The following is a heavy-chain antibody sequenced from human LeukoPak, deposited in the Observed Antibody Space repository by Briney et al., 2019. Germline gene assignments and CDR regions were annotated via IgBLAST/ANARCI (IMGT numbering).Heavy chain of an antibody. D-gene: IGHD4-17*01. Sequence: GRSLRLSCAASGFTFSSYAMHWVRQAPGKGLEWVAVISYDGSNKYYADSVKGRFTISRDNSKNTLYLQMNSLRAEDTAVYYCARWSMRYGDGFDYWGQGTLVTVSS. CDR1: GFTFSSYA. CDR3: ARWSMRYGDGFDY. V-gene: IGHV3-30-3*01. J-gene: IGHJ4*02. CDR2: ISYDGSNK.